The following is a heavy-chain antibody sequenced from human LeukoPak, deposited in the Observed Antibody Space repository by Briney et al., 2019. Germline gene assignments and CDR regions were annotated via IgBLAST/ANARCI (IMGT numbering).Heavy chain of an antibody. J-gene: IGHJ4*02. CDR3: AKDMGGGATVHFDY. D-gene: IGHD1-26*01. CDR2: ISWDSGSI. Sequence: SLRLSCAASGFTFDDYAMHWVRQAPGKGLEWVSGISWDSGSIGYADSVKGRFTISRDNAKNSLYLQMNSLRAEDTALYYCAKDMGGGATVHFDYWGQGTLVTVSS. CDR1: GFTFDDYA. V-gene: IGHV3-9*01.